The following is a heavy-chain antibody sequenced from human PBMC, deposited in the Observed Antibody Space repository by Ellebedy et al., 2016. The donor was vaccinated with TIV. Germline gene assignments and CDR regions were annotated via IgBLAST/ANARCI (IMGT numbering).Heavy chain of an antibody. V-gene: IGHV3-23*01. Sequence: GGSLRLXXAASGFTFSSYWMSWVRQAPGKGLEWASTITSSDDVIYYADSVMGRFSISRDNSKNLVFLQMNSLRAEDTATYFCAKGRTVFTLTGYQPIHYFDSWGQGILVTVSS. D-gene: IGHD3-9*01. CDR1: GFTFSSYW. CDR2: ITSSDDVI. CDR3: AKGRTVFTLTGYQPIHYFDS. J-gene: IGHJ4*02.